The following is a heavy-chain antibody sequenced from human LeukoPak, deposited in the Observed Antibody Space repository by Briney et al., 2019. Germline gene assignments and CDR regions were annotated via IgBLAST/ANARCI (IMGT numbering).Heavy chain of an antibody. CDR1: GGSISSSSYY. CDR3: ARHSLLPYYFDY. CDR2: IYHSGTT. V-gene: IGHV4-39*01. D-gene: IGHD2-15*01. J-gene: IGHJ4*02. Sequence: SETLSLTCTVSGGSISSSSYYWGWIRQPPGKGLEWIGSIYHSGTTYYSPSLQSRVTISVDTSKNQFSLKLSSVTAADTAVYYCARHSLLPYYFDYWGQGTLVTVSS.